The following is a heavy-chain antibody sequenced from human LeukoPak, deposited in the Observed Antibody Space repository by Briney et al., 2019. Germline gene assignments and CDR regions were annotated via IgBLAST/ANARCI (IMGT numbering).Heavy chain of an antibody. CDR1: GFTFSSYS. D-gene: IGHD6-13*01. V-gene: IGHV3-21*01. CDR3: ARDSVVAAANRFDY. J-gene: IGHJ4*02. CDR2: INSNGNYI. Sequence: GGSLRLSCAASGFTFSSYSMNWVRQAPGKGLEWVSSINSNGNYIFYADSVKGRFTISRDNAKSSLYLQMNSLRAEDTAVYYCARDSVVAAANRFDYWGQGTLVTVSS.